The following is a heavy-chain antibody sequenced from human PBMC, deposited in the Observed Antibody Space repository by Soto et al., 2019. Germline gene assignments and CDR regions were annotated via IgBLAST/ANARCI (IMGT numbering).Heavy chain of an antibody. V-gene: IGHV5-51*01. CDR3: ARQGRDGHNQGYGMDV. Sequence: GESLKISCKGSGDSFNTYWIAWVRRMPGKGLEWMGITHPGDSETRYSPSFEGQVTISADKSISTAYLQWSSLKASDTAMYYCARQGRDGHNQGYGMDVWGQGTTVTGS. J-gene: IGHJ6*02. CDR2: THPGDSET. CDR1: GDSFNTYW.